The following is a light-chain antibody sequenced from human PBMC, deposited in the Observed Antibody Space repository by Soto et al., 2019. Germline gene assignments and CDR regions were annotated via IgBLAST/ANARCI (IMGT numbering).Light chain of an antibody. CDR3: QQYNTYLTWT. V-gene: IGKV3-20*01. CDR2: GAS. J-gene: IGKJ1*01. Sequence: DIVLTQSPGTLSLSPGERATLYCRASQSVSSNHLAWYQQKPGQAPSLLIYGASSRATGIPDRFSGSGSGTQFTLTISSLQPEDAATYYCQQYNTYLTWTFGQGTKVDIK. CDR1: QSVSSNH.